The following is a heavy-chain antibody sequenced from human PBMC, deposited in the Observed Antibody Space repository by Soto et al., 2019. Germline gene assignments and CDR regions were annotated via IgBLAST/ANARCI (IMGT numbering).Heavy chain of an antibody. CDR3: AEDRDIVVVVAALQH. Sequence: PGGSLRLSCAASGFTFSSYGMHWVRQALGKGLEWVAVISYDGSNKYYADSVRGRFTISRDNSKNTLYLQMNSLRAEDTAVYYCAEDRDIVVVVAALQHWGQGTLVTVSS. CDR1: GFTFSSYG. V-gene: IGHV3-30*18. J-gene: IGHJ1*01. CDR2: ISYDGSNK. D-gene: IGHD2-15*01.